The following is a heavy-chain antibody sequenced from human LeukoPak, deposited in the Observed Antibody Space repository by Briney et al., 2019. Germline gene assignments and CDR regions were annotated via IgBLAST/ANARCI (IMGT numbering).Heavy chain of an antibody. CDR1: GYTFTGYY. V-gene: IGHV1-2*02. CDR2: INPNSGGT. Sequence: ASVKVSCKASGYTFTGYYMHWVRQAPGQGLEWMGWINPNSGGTNYAQKFQGRVTMTRDTSISTAYMELSRLRSDDTAVYYCARDLTLRNPFDYWGQGTLVTVSS. J-gene: IGHJ4*02. D-gene: IGHD1-14*01. CDR3: ARDLTLRNPFDY.